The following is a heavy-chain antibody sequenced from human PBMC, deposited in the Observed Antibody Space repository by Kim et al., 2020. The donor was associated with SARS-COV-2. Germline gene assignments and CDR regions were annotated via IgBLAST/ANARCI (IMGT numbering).Heavy chain of an antibody. J-gene: IGHJ4*02. D-gene: IGHD5-12*01. CDR3: ARDSRWLQLNWVVFDY. Sequence: ASVKVSCKASGYTFTSYGISWVRQAPGQGLEWMGWISAYNGNTNYAQKLQGRVTMTTDTSTSTAYMELRSLRTDDTAVYYCARDSRWLQLNWVVFDYWGQGTLVTVSS. CDR1: GYTFTSYG. CDR2: ISAYNGNT. V-gene: IGHV1-18*01.